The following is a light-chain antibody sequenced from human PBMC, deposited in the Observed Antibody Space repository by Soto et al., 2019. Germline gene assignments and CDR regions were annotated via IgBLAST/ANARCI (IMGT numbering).Light chain of an antibody. J-gene: IGKJ3*01. CDR3: QQRSNLVT. V-gene: IGKV3-11*01. Sequence: EIVLTQSSATLSLSPGERATLSCRASQSVSSYLAWYQQKPGQAPRLLIYDASNRATGIPARFSGSGSGTDFTLTISSLEPEDFAVYYCQQRSNLVTFGPGTKVDIK. CDR1: QSVSSY. CDR2: DAS.